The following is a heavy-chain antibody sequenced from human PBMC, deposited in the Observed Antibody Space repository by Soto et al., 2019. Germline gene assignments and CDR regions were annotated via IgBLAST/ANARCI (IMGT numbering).Heavy chain of an antibody. V-gene: IGHV4-30-4*01. Sequence: SETLSLTCTVSGGSLSSGTYYWSWIRQPPGKGLEWIGYIYHSGSSQSNPSLKSRVTISIDTSKNQFSLELRSVTAADTAVYYCARDLLDTTVDYYCGSWGPGRLVTVSS. CDR3: ARDLLDTTVDYYCGS. J-gene: IGHJ4*02. CDR1: GGSLSSGTYY. CDR2: IYHSGSS. D-gene: IGHD4-17*01.